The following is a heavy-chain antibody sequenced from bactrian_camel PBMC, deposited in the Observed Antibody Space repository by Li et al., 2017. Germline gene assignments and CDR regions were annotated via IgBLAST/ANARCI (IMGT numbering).Heavy chain of an antibody. V-gene: IGHV3S53*01. D-gene: IGHD3*01. J-gene: IGHJ4*01. CDR2: IDSDGST. CDR3: TKDRSYGTRNWVQST. CDR1: GNTLTSSC. Sequence: HVQLVESGGGSVQTGGSLRLSCAASGNTLTSSCMAWFRQAPGKERERAARIDSDGSTKYTDSVKGRFTISRDNAKNMLYLQMNSLKPEDTAMYYCTKDRSYGTRNWVQSTRGQGTQVTVS.